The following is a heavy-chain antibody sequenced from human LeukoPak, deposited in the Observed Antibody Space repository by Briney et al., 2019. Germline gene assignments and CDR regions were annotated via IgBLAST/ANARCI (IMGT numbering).Heavy chain of an antibody. V-gene: IGHV3-9*01. CDR1: GFTFDDYA. CDR3: AKDGDYYGSGRGSWFDP. Sequence: GRSLRLSCAASGFTFDDYAMHWVRQAPGKGLEWVSGISWNSGSIGYADSVKGRFTISRDNAKNSLYLQMNSLRAEDTALYYCAKDGDYYGSGRGSWFDPWGQGTLVTVSS. D-gene: IGHD3-10*01. CDR2: ISWNSGSI. J-gene: IGHJ5*02.